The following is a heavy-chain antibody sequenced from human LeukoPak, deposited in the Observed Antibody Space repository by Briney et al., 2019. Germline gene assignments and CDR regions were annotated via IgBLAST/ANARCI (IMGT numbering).Heavy chain of an antibody. J-gene: IGHJ4*02. Sequence: IPSETLLLTCSVSTDPTNTYYWTWIQQSPGKGVEWIGHIYHSETTDYNPPFKSRVTISIDMSKKGFSLKLTSVTVADTAMYYCVRLRWELMAPYFDHWGQGAFVIVPS. D-gene: IGHD1-26*01. CDR2: IYHSETT. CDR1: TDPTNTYY. V-gene: IGHV4-59*01. CDR3: VRLRWELMAPYFDH.